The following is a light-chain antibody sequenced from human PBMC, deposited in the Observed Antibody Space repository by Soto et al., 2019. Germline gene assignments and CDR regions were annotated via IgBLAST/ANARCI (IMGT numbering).Light chain of an antibody. J-gene: IGLJ2*01. CDR1: SSDVGSYNS. V-gene: IGLV2-18*02. CDR2: EVS. CDR3: CSYTSSSIHVV. Sequence: QSALTQPPSVSGSPGQSVTISCTGTSSDVGSYNSVSWYQQPPGTAPKLMIYEVSNRPSGVPHRFSGSKSGNTASLTISGLQAEDEADYYCCSYTSSSIHVVFGGGTKLTVL.